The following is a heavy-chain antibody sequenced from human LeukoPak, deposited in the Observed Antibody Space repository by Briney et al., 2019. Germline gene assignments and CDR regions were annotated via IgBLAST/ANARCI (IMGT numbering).Heavy chain of an antibody. V-gene: IGHV5-51*01. D-gene: IGHD3-22*01. CDR1: GYSFTSYG. Sequence: GESLKISCKGSGYSFTSYGIGWVRQMPGKGLEWMGIIYPGDSDTRYSPSFQGQVTISADKSISTAYLQWSSLKASDTAMYYCARHANYYDSSGYYPVDGAFDIWGQGTMVTVSS. J-gene: IGHJ3*02. CDR2: IYPGDSDT. CDR3: ARHANYYDSSGYYPVDGAFDI.